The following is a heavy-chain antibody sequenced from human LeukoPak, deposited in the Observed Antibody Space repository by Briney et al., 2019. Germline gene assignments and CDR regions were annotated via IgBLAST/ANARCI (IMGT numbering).Heavy chain of an antibody. CDR3: ARVSDRIAAAGIDY. CDR1: GFTFSYYA. D-gene: IGHD6-13*01. CDR2: ISSNGGST. V-gene: IGHV3-64*01. J-gene: IGHJ4*02. Sequence: PGGSLRLSCAASGFTFSYYAMHWVRQAPGKGLEYVSAISSNGGSTYYANSVKGRFTISRDNSKNTLYLQMGSLRAEDMAVYYCARVSDRIAAAGIDYWGQGTLVTVSS.